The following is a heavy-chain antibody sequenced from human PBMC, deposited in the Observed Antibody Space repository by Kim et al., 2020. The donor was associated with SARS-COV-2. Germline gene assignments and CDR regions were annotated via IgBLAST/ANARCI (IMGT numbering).Heavy chain of an antibody. CDR3: ARERDYYDSSGYRVTHAFDI. Sequence: GGSLRLSCAASGFTFSSYGMHWVRQAPGKGLEWVAVIWYDGSNKYYADSVKGRFTISRDNSKNTLYLQMNSLRAEDTAVYYCARERDYYDSSGYRVTHAFDIWGQGTMVTVSS. CDR2: IWYDGSNK. CDR1: GFTFSSYG. V-gene: IGHV3-33*01. D-gene: IGHD3-22*01. J-gene: IGHJ3*02.